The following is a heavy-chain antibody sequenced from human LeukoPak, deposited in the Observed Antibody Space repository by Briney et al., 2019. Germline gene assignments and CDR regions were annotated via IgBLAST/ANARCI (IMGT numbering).Heavy chain of an antibody. CDR3: ARDKSGNSGWYSYFDY. CDR1: GYTFTGYY. CDR2: INPNSGDT. V-gene: IGHV1-2*02. J-gene: IGHJ4*02. Sequence: ASVKVTCKASGYTFTGYYMHWVRQAPGQGLEWMGWINPNSGDTNYAQKFQGRVTMTRDTSISTAYMELSRLRSDDTAVYYCARDKSGNSGWYSYFDYWGQGTLVTVSS. D-gene: IGHD6-19*01.